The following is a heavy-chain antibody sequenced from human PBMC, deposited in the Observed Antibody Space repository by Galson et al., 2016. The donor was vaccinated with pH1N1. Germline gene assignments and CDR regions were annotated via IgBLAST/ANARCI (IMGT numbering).Heavy chain of an antibody. CDR3: ASPRPLLRYFDWLLPGGLDY. Sequence: SVKVSCKASGYTSTSYAMNWVRQAPGQGLEWMGWINTNTGNPTYAQGFTGRFVFSLDTSDSTTYLHISSLKAEDTAVYYCASPRPLLRYFDWLLPGGLDYWGQGTLVTVSS. J-gene: IGHJ4*02. CDR2: INTNTGNP. D-gene: IGHD3-9*01. CDR1: GYTSTSYA. V-gene: IGHV7-4-1*02.